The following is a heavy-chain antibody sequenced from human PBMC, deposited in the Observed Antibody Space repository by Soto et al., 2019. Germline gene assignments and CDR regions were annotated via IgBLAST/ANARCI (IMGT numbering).Heavy chain of an antibody. CDR3: VREGIYGVSTNCYGGFFDL. V-gene: IGHV4-34*01. Sequence: QVQLQQWGAGLLKPSETLSLTCAVYGGSFSGYYWSWIRQPPGKGLEWIGEINPSGSTTYSPSLNDPVTIPVDTSKNQFTLKLSSVTASDTAVYYCVREGIYGVSTNCYGGFFDLWGRGSLVTVSS. CDR2: INPSGST. J-gene: IGHJ2*01. D-gene: IGHD2-2*01. CDR1: GGSFSGYY.